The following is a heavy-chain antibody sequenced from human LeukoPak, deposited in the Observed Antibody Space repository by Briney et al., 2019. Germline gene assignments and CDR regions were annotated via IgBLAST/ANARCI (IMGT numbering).Heavy chain of an antibody. CDR3: ARLMTETGTYSYYFDK. J-gene: IGHJ4*02. CDR2: IKYDSSDR. D-gene: IGHD2-15*01. V-gene: IGHV3-7*01. Sequence: GGSLRLSCAASGFTFSDYWMIGVRQAPGKGLEWVADIKYDSSDRFYVDSVKGRFTISRDNAQNSVFLQMNSLRAEDTAVYYCARLMTETGTYSYYFDKWGQGTLVTVSS. CDR1: GFTFSDYW.